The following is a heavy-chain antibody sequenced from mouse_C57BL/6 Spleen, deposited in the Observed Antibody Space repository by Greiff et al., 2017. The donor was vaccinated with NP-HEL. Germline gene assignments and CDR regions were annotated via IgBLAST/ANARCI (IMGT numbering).Heavy chain of an antibody. J-gene: IGHJ3*01. Sequence: EVQLVESGPELVKPGASVKISCKASGYSFTGYYMNWVKQSPEKSLEWIGEINPSTGGTTYNQKFKAKATLTVDKSSSTAYMQLKSLTSEDSAVYYCARGGNSFAYWGQGTLVTVSA. CDR2: INPSTGGT. CDR1: GYSFTGYY. CDR3: ARGGNSFAY. V-gene: IGHV1-42*01.